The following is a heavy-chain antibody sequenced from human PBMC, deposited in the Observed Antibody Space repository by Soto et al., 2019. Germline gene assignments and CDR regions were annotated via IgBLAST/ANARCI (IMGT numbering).Heavy chain of an antibody. CDR3: ARDLPFTGVVPAAMSVDAFDI. CDR2: ISAYNGNT. D-gene: IGHD2-2*01. J-gene: IGHJ3*02. Sequence: RASVKVSCKASGYTFTSYGISWVRQAPGQGLEWMGWISAYNGNTNYAQKLQGRVTMTTDTSTSTAYMELRSLRSDDTAVYYCARDLPFTGVVPAAMSVDAFDIWGQGTMVTVSS. V-gene: IGHV1-18*01. CDR1: GYTFTSYG.